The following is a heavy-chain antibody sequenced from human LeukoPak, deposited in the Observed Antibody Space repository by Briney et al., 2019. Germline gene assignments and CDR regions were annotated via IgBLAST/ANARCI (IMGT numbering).Heavy chain of an antibody. D-gene: IGHD1-14*01. CDR3: SRDTTDDAFDI. J-gene: IGHJ3*02. CDR1: GFTFSSYW. V-gene: IGHV3-74*01. Sequence: PGGSLRLSCAASGFTFSSYWLHWVRQAPGKGLVWVSRINSDGSTTSYADSVKGRFTISRDDAKNTLYLQMNSLRAEDTAVYYCSRDTTDDAFDIWGQGTMVTVSS. CDR2: INSDGSTT.